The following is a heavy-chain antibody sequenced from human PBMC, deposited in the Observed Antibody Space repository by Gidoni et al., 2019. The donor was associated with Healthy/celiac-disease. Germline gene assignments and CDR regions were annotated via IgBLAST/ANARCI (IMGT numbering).Heavy chain of an antibody. CDR2: IWYDGSNK. Sequence: QVQLVESGGGVVQPGRSLRLSCAASGFTFSSYGMHWVRQAPGKGLEWVAVIWYDGSNKYYADSVKGRFTISRDNSKNTLYLQMNSLRAEDTAVYYCARGYGSGRSVPDYWGQGTLVTVSS. V-gene: IGHV3-33*01. D-gene: IGHD3-10*01. CDR3: ARGYGSGRSVPDY. CDR1: GFTFSSYG. J-gene: IGHJ4*02.